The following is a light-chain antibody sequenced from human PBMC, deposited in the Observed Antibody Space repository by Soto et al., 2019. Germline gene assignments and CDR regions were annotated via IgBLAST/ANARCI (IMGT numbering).Light chain of an antibody. CDR2: GAS. Sequence: EIVMTQSPATLSVSPGERATVSCRASQSVSRNVAWFQHKPGQAPRLLIYGASTRASGIPARFSGGGSGTDFTLTISSLQSEDFAVYYCQQYDKWQAFGQGTKVEIK. J-gene: IGKJ1*01. CDR3: QQYDKWQA. CDR1: QSVSRN. V-gene: IGKV3-15*01.